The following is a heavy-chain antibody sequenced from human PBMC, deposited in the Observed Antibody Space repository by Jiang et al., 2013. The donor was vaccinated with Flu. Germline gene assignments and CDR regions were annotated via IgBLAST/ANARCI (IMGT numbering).Heavy chain of an antibody. J-gene: IGHJ4*02. CDR2: INAGNGNT. CDR1: GYTFTSYA. CDR3: ARVPMTTVTRTPPYYFDY. Sequence: KKPGASVKVSCKASGYTFTSYAMHWVRQAPGQRLEWMGWINAGNGNTKYSQKFQGRVTITTDTSTNTAYMEMRSLRSDDTAVYYCARVPMTTVTRTPPYYFDYWGQGTLVTVSS. V-gene: IGHV1-3*01. D-gene: IGHD4-17*01.